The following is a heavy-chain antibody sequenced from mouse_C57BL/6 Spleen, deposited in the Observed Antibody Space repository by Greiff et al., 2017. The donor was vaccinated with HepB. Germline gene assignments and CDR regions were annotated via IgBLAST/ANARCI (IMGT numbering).Heavy chain of an antibody. CDR3: ARTYPTSYYDYPYFDY. CDR2: INPNNGGT. D-gene: IGHD2-4*01. Sequence: EVQLQQSGPELVKPGASVKIPCKASGYTFTDYNMDWVKQSHGKSLEWIGDINPNNGGTIYNQKFKGKATLTVDKSSSTAYMELRSLTSEDTAVYYCARTYPTSYYDYPYFDYWGQGTTLTVSS. J-gene: IGHJ2*01. CDR1: GYTFTDYN. V-gene: IGHV1-18*01.